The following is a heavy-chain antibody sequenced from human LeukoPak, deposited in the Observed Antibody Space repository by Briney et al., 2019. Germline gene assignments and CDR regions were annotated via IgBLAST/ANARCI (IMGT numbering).Heavy chain of an antibody. CDR3: ARNSEILWFGELLSYYYYYMDV. J-gene: IGHJ6*03. CDR1: GGTFSSYA. D-gene: IGHD3-10*01. CDR2: IIPIHRTT. Sequence: SVKVSCKASGGTFSSYAISWVRQAPGQGLEWMGGIIPIHRTTTYAQSFQGRLTINADKSTSTAYMELSSLTSEDTAVYCCARNSEILWFGELLSYYYYYMDVWGKGTTVTISS. V-gene: IGHV1-69*10.